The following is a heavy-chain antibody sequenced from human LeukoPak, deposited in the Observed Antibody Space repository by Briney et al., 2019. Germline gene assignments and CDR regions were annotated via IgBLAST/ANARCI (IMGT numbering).Heavy chain of an antibody. CDR3: ARDFQGSPNDP. Sequence: ASVKVSCKASGYTFTSYDFNWLRQATGQGPEWMGWMNPNSGATGYAQKFQGRVTMTRSASINTAYMELTNLRSEDTAVYYCARDFQGSPNDPWGQGTLVTVSS. CDR1: GYTFTSYD. CDR2: MNPNSGAT. V-gene: IGHV1-8*01. J-gene: IGHJ5*02. D-gene: IGHD2-2*01.